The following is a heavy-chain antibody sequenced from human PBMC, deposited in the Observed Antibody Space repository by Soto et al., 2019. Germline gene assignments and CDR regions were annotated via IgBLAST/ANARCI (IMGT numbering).Heavy chain of an antibody. CDR3: ARQMTTVTHDAFDI. Sequence: GASVKVSCKASGYTFTSYAMHWVRQAPGQRLEWMGWINAGNSNTKYSQKFQGRVTITRDTSASTAYMELSSLRSEDTAVYYCARQMTTVTHDAFDIWGQGTMVTVSS. CDR2: INAGNSNT. V-gene: IGHV1-3*01. D-gene: IGHD4-17*01. CDR1: GYTFTSYA. J-gene: IGHJ3*02.